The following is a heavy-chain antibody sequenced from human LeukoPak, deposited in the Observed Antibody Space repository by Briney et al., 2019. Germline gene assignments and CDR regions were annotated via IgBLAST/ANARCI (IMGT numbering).Heavy chain of an antibody. V-gene: IGHV7-4-1*01. D-gene: IGHD1-26*01. J-gene: IGHJ4*02. CDR3: ARDTISGSYVHFDY. CDR1: GYTFNRYA. Sequence: GASVKVSCKASGYTFNRYAMNWVRQAPGQGLEWMGWINTNTGNPTYAQGFTGRFVFSLGTSVSTAYLQIGSLKAEDTAVYYCARDTISGSYVHFDYWGQGTLVTVSS. CDR2: INTNTGNP.